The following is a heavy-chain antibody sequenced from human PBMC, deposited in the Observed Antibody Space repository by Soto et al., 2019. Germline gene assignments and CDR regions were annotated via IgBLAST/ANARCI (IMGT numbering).Heavy chain of an antibody. J-gene: IGHJ4*02. D-gene: IGHD3-10*01. CDR1: GFTFRNYA. Sequence: RLSCAASGFTFRNYAMNWVRRAPGKGLEWISYISTNNDAIYYADSVKGRFTISRDNAKNSLYLQMNSLRAEDTALYYCASVLGSRRSGSYPSYWGQGTLVTVSS. V-gene: IGHV3-48*01. CDR3: ASVLGSRRSGSYPSY. CDR2: ISTNNDAI.